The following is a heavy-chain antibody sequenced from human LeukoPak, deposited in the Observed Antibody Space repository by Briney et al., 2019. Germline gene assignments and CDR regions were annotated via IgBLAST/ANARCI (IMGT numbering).Heavy chain of an antibody. CDR3: TRHVLYGDYGFYYYYYMDV. Sequence: PGGSLRLSCAASGFTFSGSAMHWVRQASGKGLEWVGRIGSKANSYATAYAASVKGRFTISRDDSKNTAYLQMNSLKTEDTAVYYCTRHVLYGDYGFYYYYYMDVWGKGTTVTVSS. CDR2: IGSKANSYAT. CDR1: GFTFSGSA. V-gene: IGHV3-73*01. J-gene: IGHJ6*03. D-gene: IGHD4-17*01.